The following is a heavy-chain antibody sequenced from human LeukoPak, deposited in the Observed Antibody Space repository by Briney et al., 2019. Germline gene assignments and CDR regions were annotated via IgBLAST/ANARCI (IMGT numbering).Heavy chain of an antibody. Sequence: GASVKVSCKASGYTFTAYYMHWVRQAPGQGLEWMGWINPNSGGTNYAQKFQGRVTMTRDTSISTAYMELSRLRSDDTAVYYCARATKKDYDILTGLLDYWGQGTLVTVSS. CDR2: INPNSGGT. CDR1: GYTFTAYY. J-gene: IGHJ4*02. CDR3: ARATKKDYDILTGLLDY. D-gene: IGHD3-9*01. V-gene: IGHV1-2*02.